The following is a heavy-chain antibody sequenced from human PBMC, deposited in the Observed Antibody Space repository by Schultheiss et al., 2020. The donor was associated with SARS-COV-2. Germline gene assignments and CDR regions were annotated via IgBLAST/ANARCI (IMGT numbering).Heavy chain of an antibody. J-gene: IGHJ4*02. D-gene: IGHD1-26*01. CDR3: AADPGVGATKFDY. Sequence: SVKVSCKASGFTFTSSAVQWVRQARGQRLEWIGWIVVGSGNTNYAQKFQERVTITRDMSTSTAYMELSSLRSEDTAVYYCAADPGVGATKFDYWGQGTLVTVSS. CDR2: IVVGSGNT. V-gene: IGHV1-58*01. CDR1: GFTFTSSA.